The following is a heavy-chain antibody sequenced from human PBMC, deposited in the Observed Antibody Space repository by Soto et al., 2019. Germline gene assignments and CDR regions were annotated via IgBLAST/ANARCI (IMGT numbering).Heavy chain of an antibody. J-gene: IGHJ4*02. CDR3: ASGVPDCSSTSCDHSARFDY. CDR1: GGTFSSYA. V-gene: IGHV1-69*13. D-gene: IGHD2-2*01. CDR2: IIPIFGTA. Sequence: SVKVSCKASGGTFSSYAISWVRQAPGQGLEWMGGIIPIFGTANYAQKFQGRVTITADESTSTAYMELSSLRSEDTAVYYCASGVPDCSSTSCDHSARFDYWGQGNLVTVSS.